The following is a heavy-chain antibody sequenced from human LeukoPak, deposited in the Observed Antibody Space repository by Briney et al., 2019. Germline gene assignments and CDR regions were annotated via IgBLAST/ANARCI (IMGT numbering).Heavy chain of an antibody. CDR2: IWYDGSNK. V-gene: IGHV3-33*01. J-gene: IGHJ4*02. CDR3: ARDRRLGKYYFDY. CDR1: GFTFSSYG. D-gene: IGHD7-27*01. Sequence: GRSLRLSCAASGFTFSSYGMHWVRQAPGKGLEWVAVIWYDGSNKYYADSVKGRFTISRDNSKNTLYLQMNSLRAEDTAVYYCARDRRLGKYYFDYWGQGTLVTVSS.